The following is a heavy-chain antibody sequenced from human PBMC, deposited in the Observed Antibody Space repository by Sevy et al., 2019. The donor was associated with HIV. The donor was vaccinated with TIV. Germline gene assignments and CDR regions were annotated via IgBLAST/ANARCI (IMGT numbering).Heavy chain of an antibody. CDR3: AKDKVSSSSWYGMDV. V-gene: IGHV3-30*18. D-gene: IGHD6-13*01. CDR1: GFTFSSYG. J-gene: IGHJ6*02. Sequence: GGSLRLSCAASGFTFSSYGMHWVRQAPGKELEWVAVISYDGSNKYYADSVKGRFTISRDNSKNTLYLQMNSLRAEDTAVYYCAKDKVSSSSWYGMDVWGQGTTVTVSS. CDR2: ISYDGSNK.